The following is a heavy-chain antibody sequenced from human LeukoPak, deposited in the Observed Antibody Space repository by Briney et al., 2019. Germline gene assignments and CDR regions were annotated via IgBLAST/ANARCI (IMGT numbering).Heavy chain of an antibody. CDR3: ARDATYCTNGVCIYYFDY. CDR1: GYTFTGYY. D-gene: IGHD2-8*01. J-gene: IGHJ4*02. V-gene: IGHV1-2*02. Sequence: ASVKVSCKASGYTFTGYYMHWVRQAPGQGLEWMGWINPNSGGTNYAQKFQGRVTMTRDTSISTAYMELRSLRSDDTAVYYCARDATYCTNGVCIYYFDYWGQGTLVTVSS. CDR2: INPNSGGT.